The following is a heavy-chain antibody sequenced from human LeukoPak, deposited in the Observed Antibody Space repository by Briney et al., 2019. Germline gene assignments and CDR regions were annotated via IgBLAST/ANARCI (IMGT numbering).Heavy chain of an antibody. CDR2: IYTSGST. CDR1: GGSISSGSYY. V-gene: IGHV4-61*02. J-gene: IGHJ3*02. Sequence: SETLSLTCTVSGGSISSGSYYWSWIRQPAGKGLEWIGRIYTSGSTNYNPSLKSRVTISVDTSKNQFSLKLSSVTAADTAVYYCARDAGPRGADAFDIWGQGTMVTVSS. D-gene: IGHD3-10*01. CDR3: ARDAGPRGADAFDI.